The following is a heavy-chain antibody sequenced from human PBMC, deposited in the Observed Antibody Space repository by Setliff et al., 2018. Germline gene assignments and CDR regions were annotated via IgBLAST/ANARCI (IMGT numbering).Heavy chain of an antibody. CDR1: GASISSEAYY. Sequence: PSETLSLTCVVSGASISSEAYYWSWIRQQPGKGLEWIGYIYYSGSTYYNPYLKSRVTISLDTSKNQFSLVLRSVTAADTAVSYCATDSPYGCWFDPSRQGTLDT. D-gene: IGHD4-17*01. J-gene: IGHJ5*02. CDR2: IYYSGST. CDR3: ATDSPYGCWFDP. V-gene: IGHV4-31*11.